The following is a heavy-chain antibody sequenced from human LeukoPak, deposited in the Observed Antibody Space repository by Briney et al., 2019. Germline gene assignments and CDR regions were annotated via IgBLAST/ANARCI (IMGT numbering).Heavy chain of an antibody. V-gene: IGHV4-59*01. D-gene: IGHD3-10*01. J-gene: IGHJ4*02. CDR3: ARLMVRGGEDY. CDR2: IYYSGST. Sequence: SETLSLTCTVSGGSISSYYWSWIRQPPGKGLEWIGYIYYSGSTNYNPSLKSRVTISVDTSKNQFSLKLSSVTAADTAVYYCARLMVRGGEDYWGQGTLVTVSS. CDR1: GGSISSYY.